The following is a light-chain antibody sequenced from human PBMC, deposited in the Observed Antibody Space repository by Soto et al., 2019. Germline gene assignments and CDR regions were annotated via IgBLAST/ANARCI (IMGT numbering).Light chain of an antibody. CDR3: QQYGSSPPT. Sequence: EIVWTQSPGTLSLSPGERATLSCRASQSVTSNYLAWYQQKPGQAPRLLIYGASSRATGIPDRFSGSGSGIDFTLTISRLEAEEFAVYHCQQYGSSPPTFGQGTKVEIK. J-gene: IGKJ1*01. V-gene: IGKV3-20*01. CDR1: QSVTSNY. CDR2: GAS.